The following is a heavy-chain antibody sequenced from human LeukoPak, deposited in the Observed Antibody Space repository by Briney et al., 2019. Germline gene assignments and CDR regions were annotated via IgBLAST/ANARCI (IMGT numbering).Heavy chain of an antibody. V-gene: IGHV1-69*01. D-gene: IGHD6-19*01. Sequence: SVKVSCKASGRTFSSYAISWVRQAPGQELEWMGGIIPIFGTANYAQKFQGRVTITADESTSTAYMELSSLRSEDTAVYYCARGRGAVAGTWYYGMDVWGKGTTVTVSS. CDR3: ARGRGAVAGTWYYGMDV. J-gene: IGHJ6*04. CDR2: IIPIFGTA. CDR1: GRTFSSYA.